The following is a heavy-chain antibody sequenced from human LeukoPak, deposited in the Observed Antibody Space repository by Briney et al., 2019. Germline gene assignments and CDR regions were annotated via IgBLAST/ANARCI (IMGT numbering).Heavy chain of an antibody. D-gene: IGHD2-2*01. J-gene: IGHJ4*02. CDR3: AKDLGCSSTSCSVGSDY. CDR2: TYSGGRT. CDR1: GFTVSSNY. Sequence: PGGSLRLSCAASGFTVSSNYMSWVRQAPGKGLEWVSVTYSGGRTYYADSVKGRFTISRDNSKNTLYLQMNSLRAEDTAVYYCAKDLGCSSTSCSVGSDYWGQGTLVTVSS. V-gene: IGHV3-53*01.